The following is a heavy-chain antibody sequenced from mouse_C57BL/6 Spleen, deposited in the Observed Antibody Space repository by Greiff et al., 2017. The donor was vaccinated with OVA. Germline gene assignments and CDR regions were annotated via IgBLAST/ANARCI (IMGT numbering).Heavy chain of an antibody. CDR3: ARGRWLLLLFAY. Sequence: QVHVKQPGAELVKPGASVKLSCKASGYTFTSYWMHWVKQRPGQGLEWIGMIHPNSGSTNYNEKFKSKATLTVDKSSSTAYMQLSSLTSEDSAVYYCARGRWLLLLFAYWGQGTLVTVSA. V-gene: IGHV1-64*01. J-gene: IGHJ3*01. CDR1: GYTFTSYW. D-gene: IGHD2-3*01. CDR2: IHPNSGST.